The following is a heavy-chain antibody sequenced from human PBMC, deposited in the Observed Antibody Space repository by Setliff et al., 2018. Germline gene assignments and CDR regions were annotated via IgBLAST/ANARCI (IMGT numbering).Heavy chain of an antibody. V-gene: IGHV1-2*02. CDR1: GYTFTGYY. J-gene: IGHJ4*02. Sequence: ASVKVSCKASGYTFTGYYMHWVRQAPGQGLEWLGWINPRTRVTNYARKFQGRVTMTADTSTNTVYMDLSSLGSEDTAVYYCVRERRGGHFDYWGQGTLVTVSS. CDR3: VRERRGGHFDY. CDR2: INPRTRVT.